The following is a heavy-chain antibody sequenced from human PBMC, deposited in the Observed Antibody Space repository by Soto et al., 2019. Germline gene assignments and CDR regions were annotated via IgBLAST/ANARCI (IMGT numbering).Heavy chain of an antibody. J-gene: IGHJ4*02. CDR3: ARGTPLGY. D-gene: IGHD2-15*01. Sequence: QLQLQESGSGLVKPSQTLSLTCAVSGGSISSGGYSWSWIRQPPGKGLECIGYIYHSRSTYYNPSLKSRVTISVDRSKNQFSLKLSSLSDADTAVYYCARGTPLGYWGQGTLVSVSS. V-gene: IGHV4-30-2*01. CDR1: GGSISSGGYS. CDR2: IYHSRST.